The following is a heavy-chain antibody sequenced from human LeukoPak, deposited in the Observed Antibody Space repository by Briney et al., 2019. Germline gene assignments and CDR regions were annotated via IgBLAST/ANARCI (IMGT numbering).Heavy chain of an antibody. V-gene: IGHV3-30*18. CDR1: GFTFSSYG. Sequence: GGSLRLSCAASGFTFSSYGMHWVRQAPGKGLEWVAVISYDGSNKYYADSVKGRFTISRDNSKNTLDLQMNSLRPEDTAVYYCAKGHYYDTYGQYSYAEYWGQGILVTVSS. D-gene: IGHD3-22*01. CDR2: ISYDGSNK. CDR3: AKGHYYDTYGQYSYAEY. J-gene: IGHJ4*02.